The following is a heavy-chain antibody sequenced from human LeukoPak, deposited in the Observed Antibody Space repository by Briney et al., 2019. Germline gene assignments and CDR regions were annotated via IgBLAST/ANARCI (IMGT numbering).Heavy chain of an antibody. V-gene: IGHV3-53*01. Sequence: GGSLTLSCAASAFTVSSNHMSWVRQAPGNGLEWVSVIYSGGSTAYAESVKGRFTISRDNLKNTLYLQMNTLRAEDTAVYYCARGPAGYNWGQGTLVTVSS. CDR2: IYSGGST. CDR3: ARGPAGYN. CDR1: AFTVSSNH. D-gene: IGHD1-1*01. J-gene: IGHJ4*02.